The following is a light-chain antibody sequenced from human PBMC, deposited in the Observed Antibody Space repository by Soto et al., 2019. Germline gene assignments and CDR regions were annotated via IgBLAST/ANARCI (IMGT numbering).Light chain of an antibody. CDR1: SSDVGGYNY. V-gene: IGLV2-14*01. CDR2: EVS. J-gene: IGLJ1*01. Sequence: QSVLTQPGSVSGSPGQSITISCTGTSSDVGGYNYVSWYQQHPGKAPKLMIYEVSNRPSGVSNRFSGSKSGNTASLTISGLQAEDEADYYCSSYTSSSTRVFGTGTKLTVL. CDR3: SSYTSSSTRV.